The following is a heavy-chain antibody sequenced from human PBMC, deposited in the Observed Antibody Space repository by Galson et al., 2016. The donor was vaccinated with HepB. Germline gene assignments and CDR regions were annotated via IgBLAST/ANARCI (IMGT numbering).Heavy chain of an antibody. CDR2: ISISSSYT. CDR3: ARNRGYSGYDAFDI. CDR1: GFTFSSFH. D-gene: IGHD5-12*01. J-gene: IGHJ3*02. V-gene: IGHV3-11*03. Sequence: SLRLSCAASGFTFSSFHMNWVRQAPGKGLEWVSYISISSSYTNYADSVKGRFTISRDNAKNSVYLQMNSLRAEDTAVYYCARNRGYSGYDAFDIWGQGTSVTVSS.